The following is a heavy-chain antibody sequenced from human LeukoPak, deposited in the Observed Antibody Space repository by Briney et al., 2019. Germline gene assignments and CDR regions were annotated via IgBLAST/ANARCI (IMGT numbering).Heavy chain of an antibody. CDR2: ISSSGSTI. D-gene: IGHD3-9*01. J-gene: IGHJ6*03. CDR1: GFTFSSYA. V-gene: IGHV3-48*04. CDR3: ARAGGIDWSYYYYYMDV. Sequence: GSLRLSCAASGFTFSSYAMSWIRQAPGKGLEWVSYISSSGSTIYYADSVKGRFTISRDNAKNSLYLQMNSLRAEDTAVYYCARAGGIDWSYYYYYMDVWGKGTTVTVSS.